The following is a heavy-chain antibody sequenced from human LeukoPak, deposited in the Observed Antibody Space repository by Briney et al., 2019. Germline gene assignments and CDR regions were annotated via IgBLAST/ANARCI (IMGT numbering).Heavy chain of an antibody. Sequence: GASVKVSCKASGGTFSSYAISWVRQAPGQGLEWVGRIIPILGIANYAQKFQGRVTITEDRSTSTAYMELSILRSEDTAVYYCARDWGTMMIVADAFDIWGQGTMVTVSS. J-gene: IGHJ3*02. CDR1: GGTFSSYA. CDR3: ARDWGTMMIVADAFDI. CDR2: IIPILGIA. D-gene: IGHD3-22*01. V-gene: IGHV1-69*04.